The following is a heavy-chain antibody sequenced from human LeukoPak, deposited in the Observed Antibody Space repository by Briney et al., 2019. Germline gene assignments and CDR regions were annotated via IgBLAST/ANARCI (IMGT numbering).Heavy chain of an antibody. CDR3: ARDPSRWLQWLYFDC. D-gene: IGHD5-24*01. Sequence: GASVTVSCKASGYTFTSYYMHWVRQAPGQGLEWMGIINPSGGSTSYAQKFQGRVTMTRDTSTSTVYMELSSLRSEDTAVYYCARDPSRWLQWLYFDCWGQGTLVTVSS. V-gene: IGHV1-46*01. J-gene: IGHJ4*02. CDR2: INPSGGST. CDR1: GYTFTSYY.